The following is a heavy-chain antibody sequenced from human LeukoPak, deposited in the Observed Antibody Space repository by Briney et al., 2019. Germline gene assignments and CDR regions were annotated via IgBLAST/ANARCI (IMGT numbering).Heavy chain of an antibody. Sequence: GRSLRLSCAASGFTFSSYGMHWVRQAPGKGLEWVAVISYDGSNKYYADSVKGRFTISRDNSKNTLYLQMNSLRAEDTAVYYCAKGRLGYYYGSGSYMEYYYYYGMDVWGQGTTVTVSS. D-gene: IGHD3-10*01. CDR3: AKGRLGYYYGSGSYMEYYYYYGMDV. J-gene: IGHJ6*02. CDR2: ISYDGSNK. CDR1: GFTFSSYG. V-gene: IGHV3-30*18.